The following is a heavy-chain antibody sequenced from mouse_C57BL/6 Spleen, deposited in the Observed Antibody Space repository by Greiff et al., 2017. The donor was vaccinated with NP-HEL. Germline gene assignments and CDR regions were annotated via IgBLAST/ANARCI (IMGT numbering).Heavy chain of an antibody. CDR1: GYSITSGYY. Sequence: EVKLQESGPGLVKPSQSLSLTCSVTGYSITSGYYWNWIRQFPGNKLEWMGYISYDGSNNYNPSLKNRISITRDTSKNQFYLKLNSVTTEDTATYYCASGEDYYGSSWFAYWGQGTLVTVSA. CDR2: ISYDGSN. J-gene: IGHJ3*01. D-gene: IGHD1-1*01. V-gene: IGHV3-6*01. CDR3: ASGEDYYGSSWFAY.